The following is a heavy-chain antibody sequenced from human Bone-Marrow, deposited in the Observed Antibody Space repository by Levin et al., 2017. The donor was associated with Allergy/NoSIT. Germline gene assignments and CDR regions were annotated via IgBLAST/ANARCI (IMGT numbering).Heavy chain of an antibody. Sequence: GGSLRLSCAASGFTFSTSAMHWVRQAPGKGLEWVAVISYSGSNRYYADSVKGRFTISRDNSKNTLYLQMNNVRADDTAVYYCTKDDYSDYDTYYYGMDVWGQGTPVTVSS. CDR1: GFTFSTSA. D-gene: IGHD4-11*01. CDR2: ISYSGSNR. J-gene: IGHJ6*02. CDR3: TKDDYSDYDTYYYGMDV. V-gene: IGHV3-30*04.